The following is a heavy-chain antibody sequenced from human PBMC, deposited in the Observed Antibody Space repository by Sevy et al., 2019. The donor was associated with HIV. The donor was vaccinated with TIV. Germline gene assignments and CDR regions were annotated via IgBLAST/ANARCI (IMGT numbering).Heavy chain of an antibody. CDR2: IIAVFGTT. CDR1: GGIFRSNA. Sequence: ASVKVSCKASGGIFRSNAISWVRQAPGQGLEWMGGIIAVFGTTHYAQKFQGRVTITADESMSTAYMELSSLKSEDTAVYYCARDRTYYVSGSFDYWGQGSQVTVSS. CDR3: ARDRTYYVSGSFDY. J-gene: IGHJ4*01. D-gene: IGHD3-10*01. V-gene: IGHV1-69*13.